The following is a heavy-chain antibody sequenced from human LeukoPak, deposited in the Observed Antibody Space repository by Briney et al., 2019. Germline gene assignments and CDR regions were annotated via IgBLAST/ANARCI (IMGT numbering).Heavy chain of an antibody. J-gene: IGHJ6*02. V-gene: IGHV3-33*01. Sequence: GGSLRLSCAASGFTFSSYGMHGVRQAPGKGLEGLAVIWYDGTNKNYADPVKGRFSISRDKYKNTLYLQMNSLRAEDKAVYYCARDWIRGSNYYYYGMEVWGQGTTVTVSS. CDR1: GFTFSSYG. CDR2: IWYDGTNK. D-gene: IGHD5-18*01. CDR3: ARDWIRGSNYYYYGMEV.